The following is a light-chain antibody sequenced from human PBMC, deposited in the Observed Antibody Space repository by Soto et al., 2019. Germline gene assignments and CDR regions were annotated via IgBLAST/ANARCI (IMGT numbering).Light chain of an antibody. J-gene: IGLJ3*02. V-gene: IGLV2-14*03. Sequence: QSALTQPASVSGSPGQSITISCTGTSSDVGGYNYVSWYQQHPGKAPKLLIYEVTYRPSGVSNRFSGSKSGNTASLTISGLQAEDEADYFCGSYTTGSTKFGGGTKLTVL. CDR3: GSYTTGSTK. CDR1: SSDVGGYNY. CDR2: EVT.